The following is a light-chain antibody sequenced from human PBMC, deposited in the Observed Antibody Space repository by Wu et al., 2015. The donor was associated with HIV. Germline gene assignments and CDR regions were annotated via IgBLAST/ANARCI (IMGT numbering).Light chain of an antibody. CDR3: QQSYNMQST. J-gene: IGKJ2*01. Sequence: DIQMAQSPSSLSASVGDRVTITCRASESIESYLNWYQHKPGKAPKLLIYAASSLQSGVPSRFSGSGSGTDFTLTISSLQLEDFATYYCQQSYNMQSTFGRGTKLQIK. V-gene: IGKV1-39*01. CDR2: AAS. CDR1: ESIESY.